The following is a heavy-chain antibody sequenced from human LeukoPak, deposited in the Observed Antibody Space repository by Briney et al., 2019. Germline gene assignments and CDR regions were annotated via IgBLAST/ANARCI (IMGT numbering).Heavy chain of an antibody. CDR1: GGSFSGYY. CDR3: ARYRPDYGFDY. D-gene: IGHD4-17*01. Sequence: SETLSLTCAVYGGSFSGYYWSWLRQPPGKGLEWSGEINHSGSTNYNPSLKSRVTISVDTSKNQFSLKLSSVTAADTAVYYCARYRPDYGFDYWGQGTLVTVSS. J-gene: IGHJ4*02. V-gene: IGHV4-34*01. CDR2: INHSGST.